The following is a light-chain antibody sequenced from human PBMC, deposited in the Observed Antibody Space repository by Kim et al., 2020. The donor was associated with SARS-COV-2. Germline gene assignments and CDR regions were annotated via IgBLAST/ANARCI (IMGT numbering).Light chain of an antibody. CDR1: QDISNY. V-gene: IGKV1-27*01. J-gene: IGKJ1*01. Sequence: GDRVTITCRASQDISNYLAWFQHKPGTAPKLLIYAASALHSEVPSRFSGSGSGTDFTLTISSLQPEDDATFYCQSYNSAPWTFGRGTKLEI. CDR3: QSYNSAPWT. CDR2: AAS.